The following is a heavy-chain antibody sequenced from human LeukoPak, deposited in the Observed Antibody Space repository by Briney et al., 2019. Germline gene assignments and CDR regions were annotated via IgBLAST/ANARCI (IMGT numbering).Heavy chain of an antibody. CDR2: IGSNGGST. CDR1: GFTFSGYW. D-gene: IGHD1-26*01. V-gene: IGHV3-74*03. Sequence: PAGSLTVSRTASGFTFSGYWMNWVRQAPGKGLVWVSRIGSNGGSTTYADSVKGRFTISRDNAKNTLYLQMTSLRAEDTAVYYCARGGSGNFYYWGQGPVVPVTS. CDR3: ARGGSGNFYY. J-gene: IGHJ4*02.